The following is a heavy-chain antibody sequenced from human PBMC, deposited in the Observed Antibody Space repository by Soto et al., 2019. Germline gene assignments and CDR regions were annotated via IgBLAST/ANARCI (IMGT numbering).Heavy chain of an antibody. J-gene: IGHJ5*02. CDR1: GFTFSTYA. D-gene: IGHD2-2*01. CDR3: AKGGQLLPRGWFDP. V-gene: IGHV3-23*01. CDR2: ISGSGGST. Sequence: GGSLRLSCAASGFTFSTYAMSWVRQASGKGLEWVSAISGSGGSTYYADSVKGRFTISRDNSKNTLYLQMNSLRAEDTAVYYCAKGGQLLPRGWFDPWGQGILVTAPQ.